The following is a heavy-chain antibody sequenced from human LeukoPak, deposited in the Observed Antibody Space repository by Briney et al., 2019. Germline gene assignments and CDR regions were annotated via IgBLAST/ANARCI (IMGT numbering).Heavy chain of an antibody. CDR1: GGSFSGYY. V-gene: IGHV4-34*01. D-gene: IGHD5-24*01. J-gene: IGHJ4*02. Sequence: SETLSLTCAVYGGSFSGYYWSWIRQPPGKGLEWIGEINHSGSTDYNPSLKSRVTISVDTSKNQFSLKLSSVTAADTAVHYCARGAMATDYWGQGTLVTVSS. CDR3: ARGAMATDY. CDR2: INHSGST.